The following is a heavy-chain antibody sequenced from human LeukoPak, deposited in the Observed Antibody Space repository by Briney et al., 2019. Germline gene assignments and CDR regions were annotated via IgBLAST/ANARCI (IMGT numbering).Heavy chain of an antibody. CDR3: ARDEVGATTEFDY. V-gene: IGHV3-21*01. J-gene: IGHJ4*02. D-gene: IGHD1-26*01. CDR2: ISSSSSYI. CDR1: GFTFSSYA. Sequence: GGSLRLSCAASGFTFSSYAMHWVRQAPGKGLEGVSSISSSSSYIYYADSVKGRFTVSRDNAKSSLYLQMKSLRDEDTAVYYCARDEVGATTEFDYWGQGTLVTVSS.